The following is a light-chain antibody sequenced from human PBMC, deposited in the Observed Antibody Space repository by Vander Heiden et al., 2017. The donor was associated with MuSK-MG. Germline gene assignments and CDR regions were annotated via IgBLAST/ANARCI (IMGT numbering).Light chain of an antibody. CDR1: QSISSY. Sequence: DIQMTQSPSSLSASVGDRVTITCRASQSISSYLNWYQQKPGKAPKLLIYAASSLQSGVPSRFSGSGSGTDFTLTMSRLQPEDFATYYCLQSDSTPPTFGGGTKVEIK. CDR2: AAS. CDR3: LQSDSTPPT. J-gene: IGKJ4*01. V-gene: IGKV1-39*01.